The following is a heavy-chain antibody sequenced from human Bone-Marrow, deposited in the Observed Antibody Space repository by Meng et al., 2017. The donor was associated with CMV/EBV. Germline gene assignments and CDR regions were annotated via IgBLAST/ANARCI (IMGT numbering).Heavy chain of an antibody. D-gene: IGHD6-19*01. V-gene: IGHV4-39*07. CDR3: ARAGSPGSSGWYDGMDV. CDR1: GDSITSDHYH. Sequence: SETLSLTCSVSGDSITSDHYHWGWIRQPPGKGLEWIGSIYSGGSAYYNPSLKSRVVISVDTSKNEFYVNMTSVTAADTAIYYCARAGSPGSSGWYDGMDVWGQGTTVTVSS. J-gene: IGHJ6*02. CDR2: IYSGGSA.